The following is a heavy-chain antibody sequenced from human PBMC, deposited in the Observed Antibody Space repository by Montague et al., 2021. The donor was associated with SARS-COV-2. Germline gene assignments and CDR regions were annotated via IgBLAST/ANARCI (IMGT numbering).Heavy chain of an antibody. CDR1: GGSISHYY. CDR3: ARRPSSGWSFDY. J-gene: IGHJ4*02. Sequence: SETLSLTCAVSGGSISHYYWSWIRQPPGKGLEWIGYIYSSGGTNYNPSLKSRVTLSLDAAKNHFSLRLSSVTAADTAVYYCARRPSSGWSFDYWGQGTQVSVSS. D-gene: IGHD6-19*01. V-gene: IGHV4-59*01. CDR2: IYSSGGT.